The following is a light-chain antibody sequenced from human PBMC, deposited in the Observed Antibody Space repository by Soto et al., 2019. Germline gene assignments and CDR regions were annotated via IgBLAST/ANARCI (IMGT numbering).Light chain of an antibody. CDR1: ESVSSSY. V-gene: IGKV3-20*01. J-gene: IGKJ3*01. CDR2: STS. Sequence: EIVLTQYPGTLSLSPGERATLSCWASESVSSSYLARYQQKPGQAPRLLIHSTSTRAPDIPDRFSGTGSGTRFTPTISRLEPDDCAVYYCHQCGTTPPCTFGPGTRVDVK. CDR3: HQCGTTPPCT.